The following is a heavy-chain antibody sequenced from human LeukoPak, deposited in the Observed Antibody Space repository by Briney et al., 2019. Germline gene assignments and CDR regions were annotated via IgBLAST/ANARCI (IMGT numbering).Heavy chain of an antibody. CDR2: IYTSGST. V-gene: IGHV4-4*08. CDR3: ARSPGVRYYYYYYMDV. CDR1: CGSISSYY. Sequence: SETLSLTCTVSCGSISSYYWSWIRQPPWKGLEWIGRIYTSGSTNYNPSLKSRVTISVDTSKNQFSLKLSSVTAADTAVYYCARSPGVRYYYYYYMDVWGKGTTVTISS. D-gene: IGHD1-14*01. J-gene: IGHJ6*03.